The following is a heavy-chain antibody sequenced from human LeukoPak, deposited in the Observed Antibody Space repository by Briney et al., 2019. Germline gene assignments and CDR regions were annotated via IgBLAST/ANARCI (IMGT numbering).Heavy chain of an antibody. CDR2: IYSGGST. CDR3: ASGKSASSPRCAS. V-gene: IGHV3-66*01. D-gene: IGHD2-15*01. CDR1: GFTVSSNY. J-gene: IGHJ5*02. Sequence: GGSLRLSCAASGFTVSSNYMSWVRQAPGKGLEWVSIIYSGGSTYYADSVKGRFTISRDKSKNTLYLQMNSLRAEDTAVYYCASGKSASSPRCASWGQRTLVTVS.